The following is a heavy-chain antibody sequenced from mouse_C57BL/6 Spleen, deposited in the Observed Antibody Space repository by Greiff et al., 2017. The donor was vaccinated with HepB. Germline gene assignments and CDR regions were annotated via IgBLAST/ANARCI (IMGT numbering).Heavy chain of an antibody. CDR2: ILPGSGST. Sequence: VQLQQSGAELMKPGASVKLSCKATGYTFTGYWIEWVKQRPGHGLEWIGEILPGSGSTNYNEKFKGKATFTADTSSNTAYMQLSSLTPEDSAIYYCAIPITTVVATRYFDVWGTGTTVTVSS. D-gene: IGHD1-1*01. V-gene: IGHV1-9*01. CDR3: AIPITTVVATRYFDV. CDR1: GYTFTGYW. J-gene: IGHJ1*03.